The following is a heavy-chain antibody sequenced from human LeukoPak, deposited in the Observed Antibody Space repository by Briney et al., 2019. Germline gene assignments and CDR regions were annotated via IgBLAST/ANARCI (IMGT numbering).Heavy chain of an antibody. J-gene: IGHJ5*02. CDR3: ARHGSGTYFVS. Sequence: SGTLSLICAVSGGAISNSNWWSWVRQPPGKGLEWIGEIYHSGRDNYNPSLKSRVTISIDKSNNQFSLKLSSVTAADTAVYYCARHGSGTYFVSWGQGTLVTVSS. CDR2: IYHSGRD. V-gene: IGHV4-4*02. CDR1: GGAISNSNW. D-gene: IGHD3-10*01.